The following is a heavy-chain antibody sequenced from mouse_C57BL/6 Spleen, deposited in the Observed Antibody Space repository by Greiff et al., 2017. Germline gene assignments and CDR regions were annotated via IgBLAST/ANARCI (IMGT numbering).Heavy chain of an antibody. D-gene: IGHD2-4*01. CDR1: GYTFTSYW. CDR2: IDPSDSYT. CDR3: ARSDDYEGFAY. V-gene: IGHV1-50*01. Sequence: QVQLQQPGAELVKPGASVKLSCKASGYTFTSYWMQWVKQRPGQGLEWIGEIDPSDSYTTYNQKFKGKATLTVDKSSSTAYMQLSSLTSEDSAVYYCARSDDYEGFAYWGQGPQVTVSS. J-gene: IGHJ3*01.